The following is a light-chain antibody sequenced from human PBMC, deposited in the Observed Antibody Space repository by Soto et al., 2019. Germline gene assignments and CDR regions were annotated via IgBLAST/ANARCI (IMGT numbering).Light chain of an antibody. J-gene: IGKJ4*01. CDR2: SAS. CDR3: QQRTNWPPT. Sequence: IVLTQSPATLSLSPGERATLSCRASQSVRNDLVWYQQKPGQAPRVLIYSASNRATGIPARFSGSGSGTDFTLTISSLEPEDFAVYYCQQRTNWPPTFGGGTKVEMK. V-gene: IGKV3-11*01. CDR1: QSVRND.